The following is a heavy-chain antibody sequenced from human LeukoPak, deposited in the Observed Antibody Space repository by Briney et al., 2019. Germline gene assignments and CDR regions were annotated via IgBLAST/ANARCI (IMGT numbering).Heavy chain of an antibody. CDR3: ARVGHDYGDYYFDY. D-gene: IGHD4-17*01. V-gene: IGHV4-61*05. CDR2: IYYSGST. J-gene: IGHJ4*02. CDR1: GGSISSSSYY. Sequence: SETLSLTCTVSGGSISSSSYYWGWIRQPPGKGLEWIGYIYYSGSTNYNPSLKSRVTISVDTSKNQFSLKLSSVTAADTAVYYCARVGHDYGDYYFDYWGQGTLVTVSS.